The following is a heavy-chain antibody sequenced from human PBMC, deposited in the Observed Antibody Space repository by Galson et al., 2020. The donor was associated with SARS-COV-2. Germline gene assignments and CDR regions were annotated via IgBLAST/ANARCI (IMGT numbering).Heavy chain of an antibody. Sequence: GESLKISCAASGFTFSSYEMNWVRQAPGKGLEWVSYISYSDNIIYYADSVKGRFTISRDNAKNSLYLQMNSLRAEDTAIYYCATISSGWPIDYWGQGTLVTVSS. CDR3: ATISSGWPIDY. D-gene: IGHD6-19*01. V-gene: IGHV3-48*03. CDR1: GFTFSSYE. CDR2: ISYSDNII. J-gene: IGHJ4*02.